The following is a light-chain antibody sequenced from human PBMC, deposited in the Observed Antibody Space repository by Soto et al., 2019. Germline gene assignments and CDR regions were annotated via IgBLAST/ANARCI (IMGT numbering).Light chain of an antibody. J-gene: IGKJ5*01. CDR1: QSDSSN. Sequence: EVVRTPTRSTPSVSPGARATLSCRASQSDSSNLAWYQQKPGQARRLLIYGASTRATGIPARFSGSGSGTEFTLTISSLQSEDFKVYSRQQYTKRPYTFGHGTRLEIK. CDR2: GAS. V-gene: IGKV3-15*01. CDR3: QQYTKRPYT.